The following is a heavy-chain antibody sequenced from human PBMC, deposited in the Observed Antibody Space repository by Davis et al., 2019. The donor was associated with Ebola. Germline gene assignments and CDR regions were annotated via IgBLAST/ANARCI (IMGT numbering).Heavy chain of an antibody. D-gene: IGHD3-16*01. CDR1: GYTFTSYG. CDR2: VSAYNGQT. V-gene: IGHV1-18*01. CDR3: AREGYKYDYPRFWDF. J-gene: IGHJ4*02. Sequence: AASVKVSCKTSGYTFTSYGISWLRQAPGHGLEWMGWVSAYNGQTNYMQRFQNRLTLTTDTSTSTAYMELRGLRSDDTAVYYCAREGYKYDYPRFWDFWGQGTLVTVSS.